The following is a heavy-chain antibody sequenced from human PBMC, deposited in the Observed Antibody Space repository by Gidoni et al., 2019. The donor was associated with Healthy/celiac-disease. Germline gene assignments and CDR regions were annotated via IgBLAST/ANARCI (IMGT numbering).Heavy chain of an antibody. CDR1: AFTFSSYA. CDR3: AKGTGYSTPGYFDY. V-gene: IGHV3-23*01. CDR2: ISGRGGST. J-gene: IGHJ4*02. Sequence: EVQLLESGGGLVQPGGSLRLSCAASAFTFSSYAIRWVRPAPGKGLVWVSAISGRGGSTYYADSVKGRFTISRDNSKNTLYLQMNSLRAEDTAVYYCAKGTGYSTPGYFDYWGQGTLVTVSS. D-gene: IGHD6-13*01.